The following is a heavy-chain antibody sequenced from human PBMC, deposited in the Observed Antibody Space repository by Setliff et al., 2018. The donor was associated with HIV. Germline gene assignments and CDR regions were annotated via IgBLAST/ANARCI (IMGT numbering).Heavy chain of an antibody. CDR2: IYPDDSNI. D-gene: IGHD6-13*01. V-gene: IGHV5-51*01. CDR1: DYTFTTYW. Sequence: GESLKISCKALDYTFTTYWIGWVRQMPGEGLEWMGIIYPDDSNIRYNPSFQNQVTISADKSITTAYLQINNLKASDTATYYCARRDGRSMNAFQIWGPGTVVTV. CDR3: ARRDGRSMNAFQI. J-gene: IGHJ3*01.